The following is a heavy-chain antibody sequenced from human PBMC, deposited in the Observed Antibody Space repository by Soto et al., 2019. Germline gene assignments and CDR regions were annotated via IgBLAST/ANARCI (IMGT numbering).Heavy chain of an antibody. CDR1: GFTVSSNY. CDR3: AREYYYDSSGHLRPRNLNAFDI. J-gene: IGHJ3*02. CDR2: IYSGGST. D-gene: IGHD3-22*01. Sequence: GGSLRLSCAASGFTVSSNYMSWVRQAPGKGLEWVSVIYSGGSTYYADSVKGRFTISRDNSKNTLYLQMNSLRAEDTAVYYCAREYYYDSSGHLRPRNLNAFDIWGQGTMVTVSS. V-gene: IGHV3-66*01.